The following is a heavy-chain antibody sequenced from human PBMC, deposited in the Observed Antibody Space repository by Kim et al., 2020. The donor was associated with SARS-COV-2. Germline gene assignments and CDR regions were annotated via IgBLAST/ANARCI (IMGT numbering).Heavy chain of an antibody. J-gene: IGHJ6*02. D-gene: IGHD2-15*01. V-gene: IGHV3-48*02. CDR1: GFTFSSYS. CDR2: ISSSSSTI. CDR3: ARSLKGCSGGSCYGWTSYYYYGMDV. Sequence: GGSLRLSCAASGFTFSSYSMNWVRQAPGKGLEWVSYISSSSSTIYYADSVKGRFTISRDNAKNSLYLQMNSLRDEDTAVYYCARSLKGCSGGSCYGWTSYYYYGMDVWGQGTTVTVSS.